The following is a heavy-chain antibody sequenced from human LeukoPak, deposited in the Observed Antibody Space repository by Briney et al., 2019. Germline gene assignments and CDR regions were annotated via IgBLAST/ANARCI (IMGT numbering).Heavy chain of an antibody. D-gene: IGHD3-22*01. CDR2: ISPSGGST. CDR1: GYTFTSNY. Sequence: ASVKVSCKAFGYTFTSNYMHWVRQAPGQGPEWMGVISPSGGSTTYAQKFQGRVTLTTDTSTSTAYMELRSLRSDDTAVYYCARDHYDSSGYYFWGQGTLVTVSS. V-gene: IGHV1-46*01. CDR3: ARDHYDSSGYYF. J-gene: IGHJ4*02.